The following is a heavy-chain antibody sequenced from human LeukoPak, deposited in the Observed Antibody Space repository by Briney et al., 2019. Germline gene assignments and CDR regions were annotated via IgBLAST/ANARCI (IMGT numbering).Heavy chain of an antibody. J-gene: IGHJ6*02. CDR2: IRYDGSNK. V-gene: IGHV3-30*02. D-gene: IGHD6-19*01. CDR1: GFTFSRDG. CDR3: AKEYSSGWDLDYYYGMDV. Sequence: GGSLRLSCAASGFTFSRDGMHWVRQAPGKGLEWVAFIRYDGSNKYYADSVKGRFTISRDNSKNTLYLQMNSLRAEDTAVYYCAKEYSSGWDLDYYYGMDVWGQGTTVTVSS.